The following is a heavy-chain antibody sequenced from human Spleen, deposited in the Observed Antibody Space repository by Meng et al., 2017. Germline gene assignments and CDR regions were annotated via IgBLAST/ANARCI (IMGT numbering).Heavy chain of an antibody. CDR2: IIPIFGTA. CDR3: ARARYCSSTSCYARYYYYGMDV. D-gene: IGHD2-2*01. CDR1: GGTFSSYA. V-gene: IGHV1-69*06. J-gene: IGHJ6*02. Sequence: SVKVSCKASGGTFSSYAISWVRQAPGQGLEWMGGIIPIFGTANYAQKFQGRVTITADKSTSTAHMELSSLRSEDTAVYCCARARYCSSTSCYARYYYYGMDVWGQGTTVTVSS.